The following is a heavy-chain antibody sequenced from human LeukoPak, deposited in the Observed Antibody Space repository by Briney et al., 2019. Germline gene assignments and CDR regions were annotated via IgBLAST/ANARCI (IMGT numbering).Heavy chain of an antibody. CDR2: IIPIFGTA. CDR1: GGTFSSYA. V-gene: IGHV1-69*05. D-gene: IGHD4-17*01. Sequence: SVKVSCKASGGTFSSYAISWVRQAPGQGLEWMGRIIPIFGTANYAQKFQGRVTITTDESTSTAYMELSSLRSEDTAVYYCARNILALEGDYLFDYWGQGTLVTVSS. CDR3: ARNILALEGDYLFDY. J-gene: IGHJ4*02.